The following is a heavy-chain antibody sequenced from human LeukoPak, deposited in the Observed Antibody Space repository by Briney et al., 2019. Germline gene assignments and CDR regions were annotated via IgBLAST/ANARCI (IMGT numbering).Heavy chain of an antibody. CDR1: GFTFSSYE. CDR2: ISSGGSTI. J-gene: IGHJ5*02. V-gene: IGHV3-48*03. Sequence: GGSLRLSCAASGFTFSSYEMNWVRQAPGKGLEWVSYISSGGSTIYYADSGKGRFTISRDNAKNSLYLQMHRLRAEETAVYYCARGLDDYYGSGSYYNVGHWFDPWGQGTLVTVSS. D-gene: IGHD3-10*01. CDR3: ARGLDDYYGSGSYYNVGHWFDP.